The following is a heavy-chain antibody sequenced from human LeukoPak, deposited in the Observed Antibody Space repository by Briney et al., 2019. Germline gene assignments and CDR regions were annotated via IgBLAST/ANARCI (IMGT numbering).Heavy chain of an antibody. CDR1: GFTFSNYA. CDR2: ISHDGSSE. D-gene: IGHD3-3*01. CDR3: ASRFEWLSSFDY. Sequence: GGSLRLSCAASGFTFSNYAMHWVRQAPGKGLEWVALISHDGSSEYYGDSMKGRFTIPRDNSRNTFYLQMNSLRAEDTAVYYCASRFEWLSSFDYWGQGTLVTVSS. V-gene: IGHV3-30*03. J-gene: IGHJ4*02.